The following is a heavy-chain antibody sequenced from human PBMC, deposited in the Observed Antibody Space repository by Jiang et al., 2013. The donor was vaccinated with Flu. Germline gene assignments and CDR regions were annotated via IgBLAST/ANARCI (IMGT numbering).Heavy chain of an antibody. Sequence: GLVKPSETLSLTCTVSGGSVSSGSYYWGWIRQPPGKGLEWIGSIYYSGSTYYNPSLKSRVTISVDTSKNQFSLKLSSVTAADTAVYYCAVKEDSSGWYLWGYYYYGMDVWGQGTTVTVSS. J-gene: IGHJ6*02. CDR1: GGSVSSGSYY. V-gene: IGHV4-39*01. CDR2: IYYSGST. CDR3: AVKEDSSGWYLWGYYYYGMDV. D-gene: IGHD6-19*01.